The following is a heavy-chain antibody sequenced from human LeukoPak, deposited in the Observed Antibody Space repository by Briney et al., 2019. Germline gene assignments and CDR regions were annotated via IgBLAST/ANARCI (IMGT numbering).Heavy chain of an antibody. CDR2: INNNTGNP. J-gene: IGHJ4*02. V-gene: IGHV7-4-1*02. Sequence: ASVKVSCKASGYTFNRYGMNWVRQAPGQGLEGMGWINNNTGNPTYAQGFTGRFGFSLDTSVSTAYLQITSLKAEDTAVYYCARDSISGSYVHYDNWGQGTLVTVSS. CDR3: ARDSISGSYVHYDN. D-gene: IGHD1-26*01. CDR1: GYTFNRYG.